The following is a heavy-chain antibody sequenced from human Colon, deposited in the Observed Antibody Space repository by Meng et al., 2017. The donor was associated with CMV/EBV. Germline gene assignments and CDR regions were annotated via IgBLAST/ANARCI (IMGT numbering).Heavy chain of an antibody. CDR1: GFTFSSYG. D-gene: IGHD3-3*01. V-gene: IGHV3-23*03. CDR3: AKGSLEWLYYGMDV. J-gene: IGHJ6*02. Sequence: GGSLRLSCAASGFTFSSYGMNWVRQAPGKGLEWVSVIYAGGRSTYFADSVKGRFTISRDDSKNTLYLEMNSLRAEDTAVYYCAKGSLEWLYYGMDVWGQGTTVTVSS. CDR2: IYAGGRST.